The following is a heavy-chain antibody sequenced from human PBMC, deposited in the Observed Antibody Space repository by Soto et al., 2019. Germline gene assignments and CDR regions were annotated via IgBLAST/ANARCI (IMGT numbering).Heavy chain of an antibody. V-gene: IGHV3-74*01. J-gene: IGHJ6*02. CDR2: INSDGTIS. CDR3: ARLSGDHSAFFSYGMDA. Sequence: GSLRLSCAASGXTFDTYCMNWVRQAPGKGPEWLSCINSDGTISIYADSVKGRFTISRDNARNTLSLQMNSLRDDDTAVYYCARLSGDHSAFFSYGMDAWGQGTTGTVSS. CDR1: GXTFDTYC. D-gene: IGHD2-21*01.